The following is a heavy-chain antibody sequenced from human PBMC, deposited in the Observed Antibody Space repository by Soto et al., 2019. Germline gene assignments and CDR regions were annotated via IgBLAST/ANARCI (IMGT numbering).Heavy chain of an antibody. Sequence: GGSLRLSCAASGFTFSSYAMSWVRQAPGKGLEWVSAISGSGGSTYYADSVKGRLTISRDNSKNTLYLQMNSLRAEDTAVYYCAKVLLGDYYGSGSYYPYYYYGMDVWGQGTTVTVSS. D-gene: IGHD3-10*01. CDR3: AKVLLGDYYGSGSYYPYYYYGMDV. CDR2: ISGSGGST. J-gene: IGHJ6*02. V-gene: IGHV3-23*01. CDR1: GFTFSSYA.